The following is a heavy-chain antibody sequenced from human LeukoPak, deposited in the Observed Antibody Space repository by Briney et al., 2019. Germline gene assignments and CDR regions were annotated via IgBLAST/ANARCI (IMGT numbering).Heavy chain of an antibody. CDR1: GYTFTSYG. CDR3: ARARGYSYGYSDY. J-gene: IGHJ4*02. D-gene: IGHD5-18*01. V-gene: IGHV1-18*01. Sequence: GASVKVSCKASGYTFTSYGISWVRQAPGQGLEWMGWISAYNGNTNYAQKLQGRVTMSRNTSKSTAYMELSSLTSEDTAVYYCARARGYSYGYSDYWGQGTLVTVSS. CDR2: ISAYNGNT.